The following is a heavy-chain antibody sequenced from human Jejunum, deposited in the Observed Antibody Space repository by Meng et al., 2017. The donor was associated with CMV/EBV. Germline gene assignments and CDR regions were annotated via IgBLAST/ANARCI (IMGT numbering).Heavy chain of an antibody. CDR2: IYTSGNT. J-gene: IGHJ4*01. V-gene: IGHV3-53*01. CDR1: Y. Sequence: YGAWVRQAPGKGLEWVSVIYTSGNTYYADSVKGRFTISRDSSTNTAYLQMNSLRNEDTAVYYCAKGGFGRPLDYWGHGTLVTVSS. D-gene: IGHD3-10*01. CDR3: AKGGFGRPLDY.